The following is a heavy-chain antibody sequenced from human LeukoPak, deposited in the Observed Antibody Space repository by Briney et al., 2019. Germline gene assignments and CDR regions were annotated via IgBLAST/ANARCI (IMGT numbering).Heavy chain of an antibody. D-gene: IGHD5/OR15-5a*01. V-gene: IGHV3-7*01. Sequence: GGSLRLSCAASGFTFSSYWMSWVRQAPGKGLEWVAYIKEDGSEIYYEDSVKGRFTISRDNAKNSLYLQMNSLRVEDTAVYFCARNVYYFDYWGQGTLVTVSS. CDR2: IKEDGSEI. CDR1: GFTFSSYW. J-gene: IGHJ4*02. CDR3: ARNVYYFDY.